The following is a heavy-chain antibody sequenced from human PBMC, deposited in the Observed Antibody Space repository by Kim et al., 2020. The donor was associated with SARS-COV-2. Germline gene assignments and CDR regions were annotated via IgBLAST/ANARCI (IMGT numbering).Heavy chain of an antibody. J-gene: IGHJ6*02. CDR3: AKGAGTYSGYGMDV. CDR2: ISWNSGRI. Sequence: GWSLRLSCAAAGFKFDDYAMHWVRQAPGKGLEWVSGISWNSGRIGYADSVKGRFTISRDNAKNSLYLQMNSLRAEDTALYYCAKGAGTYSGYGMDVWGQG. CDR1: GFKFDDYA. D-gene: IGHD5-12*01. V-gene: IGHV3-9*01.